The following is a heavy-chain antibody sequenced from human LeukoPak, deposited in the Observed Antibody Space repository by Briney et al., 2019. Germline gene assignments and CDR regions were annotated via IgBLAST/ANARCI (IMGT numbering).Heavy chain of an antibody. J-gene: IGHJ4*02. V-gene: IGHV1-2*02. CDR3: ARFRGVIMGRFDY. D-gene: IGHD3-10*01. CDR2: INPNSGGT. CDR1: GYTFTGYY. Sequence: ASVKVSCKASGYTFTGYYMQWVRQAPGQGLERMGWINPNSGGTNYAQKFQGRVTMTRDTSISTAHMELSRLRSDDTAVYYCARFRGVIMGRFDYWGQGTLVTVSS.